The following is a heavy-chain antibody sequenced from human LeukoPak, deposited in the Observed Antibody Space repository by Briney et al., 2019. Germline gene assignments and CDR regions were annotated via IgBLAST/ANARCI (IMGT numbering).Heavy chain of an antibody. Sequence: GGSLRLSCSTFGFNFANYGVSWFRQAPGKGLEWVSYISSSGSTIYYADSVKGRFTISRDNAKNSLYLQINSLRPDDAAVYYCARDLGDIVLEPPAVYFDLWGRGTLVTVSS. D-gene: IGHD2-8*02. V-gene: IGHV3-11*04. J-gene: IGHJ2*01. CDR1: GFNFANYG. CDR2: ISSSGSTI. CDR3: ARDLGDIVLEPPAVYFDL.